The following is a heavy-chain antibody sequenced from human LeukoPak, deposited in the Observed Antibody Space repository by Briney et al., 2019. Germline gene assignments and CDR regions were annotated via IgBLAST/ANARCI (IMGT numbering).Heavy chain of an antibody. J-gene: IGHJ4*02. V-gene: IGHV4-59*01. CDR2: IYYSGST. D-gene: IGHD4-17*01. CDR1: GGSISSYY. CDR3: ARGDYYEDY. Sequence: SETLSLTCTVAGGSISSYYWSWIRQPPGKGLEWIGYIYYSGSTNYNPTLKSRVTISVDTSKNQFSLKLSSVTAADTAVYYCARGDYYEDYRGQGTLVTVSS.